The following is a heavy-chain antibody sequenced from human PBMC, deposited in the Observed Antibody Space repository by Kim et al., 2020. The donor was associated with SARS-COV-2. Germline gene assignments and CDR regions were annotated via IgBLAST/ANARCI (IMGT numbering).Heavy chain of an antibody. Sequence: SETLSLTCAVYGGSFSGYYWSWIRQPPGKGLEWIGEINHSGSTNYNPSLKSRVSISVDTSKNQFSLKLSSVTAADTAVYYCARGSSGGSTWFDPWGQGTLVTVSS. V-gene: IGHV4-34*01. D-gene: IGHD2-15*01. CDR2: INHSGST. CDR1: GGSFSGYY. CDR3: ARGSSGGSTWFDP. J-gene: IGHJ5*02.